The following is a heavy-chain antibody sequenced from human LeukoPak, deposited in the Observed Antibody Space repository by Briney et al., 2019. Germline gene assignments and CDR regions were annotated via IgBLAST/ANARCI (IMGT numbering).Heavy chain of an antibody. CDR3: AREIGTTEGYFDY. J-gene: IGHJ4*02. V-gene: IGHV4-31*03. CDR1: GGSISSGGYY. D-gene: IGHD1-7*01. CDR2: IYYSGST. Sequence: SETLSLTCTVSGGSISSGGYYWSWIRQHPGTGLEWIGYIYYSGSTYYNPSLKSRVTISVDTSKNQFSLKLSSVTAADTAVYYCAREIGTTEGYFDYWGQGTLVTVSS.